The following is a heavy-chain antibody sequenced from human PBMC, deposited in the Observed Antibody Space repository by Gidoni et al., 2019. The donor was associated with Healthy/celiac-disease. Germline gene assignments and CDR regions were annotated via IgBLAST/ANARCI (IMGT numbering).Heavy chain of an antibody. CDR1: GGSFSGYY. V-gene: IGHV4-34*01. D-gene: IGHD3-10*01. CDR3: ARSMVRGVTIYYYYYGMDV. CDR2: INHSGST. Sequence: QVQLQQWGAGLLKPSETLSLTCAVYGGSFSGYYWSWIRQPPGKGLEWIGEINHSGSTNYNPSLKSRVTISVDTSKNQFSLKLSSVTAADTAVFYCARSMVRGVTIYYYYYGMDVWGQGTTVTVSS. J-gene: IGHJ6*02.